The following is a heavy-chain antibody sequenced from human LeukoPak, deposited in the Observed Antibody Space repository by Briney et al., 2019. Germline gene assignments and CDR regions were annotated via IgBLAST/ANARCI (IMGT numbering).Heavy chain of an antibody. J-gene: IGHJ3*02. CDR3: RAGDEAIDAFDI. CDR2: ISGSGGST. D-gene: IGHD3-16*01. CDR1: GGSFSGYY. V-gene: IGHV3-23*01. Sequence: ETLSLTCAVYGGSFSGYYWSWIRQPPGKGLEWVSGISGSGGSTDYADSVKGRFTISRDNAKNTLYLQMNSLRAEDTAVYYCRAGDEAIDAFDIWGQGTMVTVSS.